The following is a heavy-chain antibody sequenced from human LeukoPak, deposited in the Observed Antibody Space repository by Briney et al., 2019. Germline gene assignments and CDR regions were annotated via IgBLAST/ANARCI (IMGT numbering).Heavy chain of an antibody. CDR3: ARHGPLEMATTDIDY. V-gene: IGHV5-51*01. CDR2: IYPGNSDT. Sequence: GESLKISYKGSGYTFTNYWIGWVRQMPGKGLEWMGIIYPGNSDTRYSPSFQGRVTISADKSINTAYLRWSSLKASDTAIYYCARHGPLEMATTDIDYWGQGTLVTVSS. J-gene: IGHJ4*02. CDR1: GYTFTNYW. D-gene: IGHD5-24*01.